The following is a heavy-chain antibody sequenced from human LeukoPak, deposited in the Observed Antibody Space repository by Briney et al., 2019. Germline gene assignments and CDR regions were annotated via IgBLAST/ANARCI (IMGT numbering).Heavy chain of an antibody. CDR3: ARGSGQAPYYSDSSGYDY. D-gene: IGHD3-22*01. CDR1: GFTFSNYA. J-gene: IGHJ4*02. CDR2: LYSSGST. Sequence: RGSLRLSCATSGFTFSNYAMSWVRQAPGKGLEWVSVLYSSGSTYYADSVKGRFSISRDNSKNTLYLQMNSLRTEDTAVYYCARGSGQAPYYSDSSGYDYWGQGTLVTVSS. V-gene: IGHV3-66*02.